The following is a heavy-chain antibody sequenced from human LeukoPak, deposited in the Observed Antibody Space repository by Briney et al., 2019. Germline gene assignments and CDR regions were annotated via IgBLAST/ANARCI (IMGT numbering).Heavy chain of an antibody. Sequence: SETLSLTCTVSGDSFSSHYWSWIRQPPGKGLEWIGYISYIGSTNYNPSLKSRVTISIDTSKSQFSLKLISVTAADTAVYYCARDLVTVTKGFDIWGQGTMVSVSS. CDR3: ARDLVTVTKGFDI. J-gene: IGHJ3*02. D-gene: IGHD4-17*01. CDR1: GDSFSSHY. CDR2: ISYIGST. V-gene: IGHV4-59*11.